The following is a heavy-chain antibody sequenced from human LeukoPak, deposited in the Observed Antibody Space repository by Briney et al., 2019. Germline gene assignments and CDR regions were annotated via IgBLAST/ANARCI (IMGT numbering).Heavy chain of an antibody. J-gene: IGHJ6*03. CDR1: GGTFSSYA. V-gene: IGHV1-69*05. D-gene: IGHD6-6*01. CDR2: VIPIFGTA. Sequence: SVKVSCKASGGTFSSYAISWVRQSPGQGLEWMGGVIPIFGTANYAQKFQGRVTITTDESTSTAYMELSSLRSEDTAVYYCARALRIAARPEYYYYMDVWGKGTTVTVSS. CDR3: ARALRIAARPEYYYYMDV.